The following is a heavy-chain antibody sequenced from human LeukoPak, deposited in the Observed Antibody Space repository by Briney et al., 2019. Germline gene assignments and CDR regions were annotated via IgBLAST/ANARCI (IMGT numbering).Heavy chain of an antibody. CDR2: INHSGST. CDR1: GGSISSYY. D-gene: IGHD5-18*01. Sequence: SETLSLTCTVSGGSISSYYWSWIRQPPGKGLEWIGEINHSGSTNYNPSLKSRVTISVDTSKNQFSLKLSSVTAADTAVYYCARRAVDTAMVGYYYGMDVWGQGTTVTVSS. CDR3: ARRAVDTAMVGYYYGMDV. J-gene: IGHJ6*02. V-gene: IGHV4-34*01.